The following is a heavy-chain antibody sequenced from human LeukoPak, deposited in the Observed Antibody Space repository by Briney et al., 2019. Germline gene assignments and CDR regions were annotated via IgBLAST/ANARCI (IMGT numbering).Heavy chain of an antibody. CDR3: ARGYGIGGDYYGSGSYPYYFDY. CDR2: IYTSGST. V-gene: IGHV4-4*07. D-gene: IGHD3-10*01. CDR1: GGSISSYY. Sequence: SETLSLTCTVSGGSISSYYWSWIRPPAVKGLEWIGRIYTSGSTNYNPSLKSRVTMSVDTSKNQFSLKLSSVTAADTAVYYCARGYGIGGDYYGSGSYPYYFDYWGQGTLVTVSS. J-gene: IGHJ4*02.